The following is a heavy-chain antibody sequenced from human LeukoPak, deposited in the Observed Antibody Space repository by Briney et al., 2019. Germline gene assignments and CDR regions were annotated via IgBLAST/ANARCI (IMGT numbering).Heavy chain of an antibody. CDR3: ARGPGGYFPFFDY. D-gene: IGHD3-22*01. V-gene: IGHV3-53*01. CDR1: GFTVSSNY. CDR2: VYSGGST. J-gene: IGHJ4*02. Sequence: GGSLSLSGAASGFTVSSNYMSWVRQAPGKGLEGVSVVYSGGSTYYADSVKGRFTISRDNSKNTLYLQMNSLRAEDTAVYYCARGPGGYFPFFDYWGQGTLVTVSS.